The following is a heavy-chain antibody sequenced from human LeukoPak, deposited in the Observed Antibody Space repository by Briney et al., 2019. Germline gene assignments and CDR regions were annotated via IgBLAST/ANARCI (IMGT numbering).Heavy chain of an antibody. V-gene: IGHV4-34*01. Sequence: PSETPSLTCAVYGGSFSGYYWSWIRQPPGKGLEWIGEINHSGSTNYNPSLKSRVTISVDTSKNQFSLKLSSVTAADTAVYYCARGRGLSRTPQLVYYFDYWGQGTLVTVSS. CDR1: GGSFSGYY. CDR3: ARGRGLSRTPQLVYYFDY. D-gene: IGHD6-13*01. CDR2: INHSGST. J-gene: IGHJ4*02.